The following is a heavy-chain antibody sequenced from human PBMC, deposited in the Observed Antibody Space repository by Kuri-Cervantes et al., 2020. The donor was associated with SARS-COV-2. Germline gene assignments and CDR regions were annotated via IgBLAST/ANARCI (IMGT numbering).Heavy chain of an antibody. D-gene: IGHD3-10*01. V-gene: IGHV1-69*13. CDR3: ARETGPTPGLHGWFDP. CDR2: IIPIFGTA. Sequence: SVKVSCKASGGTFSSYAISWVRQAPGQGLEWMGGIIPIFGTANYAQKFQGRVTITADESTSTAYMELSRLRSDDTAVYYCARETGPTPGLHGWFDPWGQGTLVTVSS. CDR1: GGTFSSYA. J-gene: IGHJ5*02.